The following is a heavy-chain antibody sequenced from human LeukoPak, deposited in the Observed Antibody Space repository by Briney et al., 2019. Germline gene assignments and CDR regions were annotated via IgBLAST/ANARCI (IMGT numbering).Heavy chain of an antibody. J-gene: IGHJ4*02. Sequence: GGSLRLSCAASGFTFSSYAMSWVRQAPGKGLEWVSVIYSGGSTYYADSVKGRFTISRDNSKNTLYLQMNSPRAEDTAVYYCARDNIIDSSSPTWGQGTLVTVSS. CDR2: IYSGGST. V-gene: IGHV3-53*01. D-gene: IGHD6-6*01. CDR3: ARDNIIDSSSPT. CDR1: GFTFSSYA.